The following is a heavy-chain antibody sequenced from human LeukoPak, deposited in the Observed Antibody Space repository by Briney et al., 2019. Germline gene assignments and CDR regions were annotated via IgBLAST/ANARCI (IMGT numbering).Heavy chain of an antibody. Sequence: SETLSLTCTVSGGSISTYYWTWIRQLPGKGLQWIGYIYYSGSTKYNPSLKSRVTISADTSKNQFSLKLTSVTAADTAVYYCARLARNDYGVDYWGQGTLVTVSS. CDR2: IYYSGST. D-gene: IGHD4-17*01. V-gene: IGHV4-59*08. CDR3: ARLARNDYGVDY. J-gene: IGHJ4*02. CDR1: GGSISTYY.